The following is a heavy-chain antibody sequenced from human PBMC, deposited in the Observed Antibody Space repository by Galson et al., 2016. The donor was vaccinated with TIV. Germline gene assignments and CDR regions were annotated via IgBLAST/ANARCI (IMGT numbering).Heavy chain of an antibody. Sequence: SLRLSCAASGFNIRSNWMHWVRQAPGKGLAWVSRINSEGSRINYADSLKGRFTISRDNAKNTLYLQINSLRAEDTAVYYCASGTYFYDSSGYYPLGFWGQGTLVTVSS. D-gene: IGHD3-22*01. J-gene: IGHJ4*02. V-gene: IGHV3-74*01. CDR2: INSEGSRI. CDR3: ASGTYFYDSSGYYPLGF. CDR1: GFNIRSNW.